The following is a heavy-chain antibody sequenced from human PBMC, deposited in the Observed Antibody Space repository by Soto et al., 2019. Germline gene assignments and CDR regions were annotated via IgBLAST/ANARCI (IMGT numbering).Heavy chain of an antibody. CDR1: GYTFINYY. V-gene: IGHV1-46*01. J-gene: IGHJ4*02. CDR3: ARDLAAGDY. CDR2: FNPTSGST. D-gene: IGHD6-13*01. Sequence: QVQLVQSGAEVKKPGASVKLSCKASGYTFINYYIHWVRQAPGQGLEWMGIFNPTSGSTNYAQKFKGRVTLTMDTSTRPVYMELSSLRFDDTAVYYCARDLAAGDYWGQGTLVTVSS.